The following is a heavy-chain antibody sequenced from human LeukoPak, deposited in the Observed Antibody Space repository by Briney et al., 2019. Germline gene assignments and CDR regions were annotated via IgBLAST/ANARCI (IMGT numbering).Heavy chain of an antibody. CDR2: IQYDGSNQ. CDR1: PFTFSSYG. V-gene: IGHV3-30*02. Sequence: GGSLRLSCAASPFTFSSYGMHWVRQAPGKGLEWVAYIQYDGSNQQYADSVKGRFSISRDNSKNTLYLQMNSLRVEDTAVYYCAKDGGNWYDSEGNYLMRSYMDVWGKGTTVTVSS. D-gene: IGHD3-16*01. CDR3: AKDGGNWYDSEGNYLMRSYMDV. J-gene: IGHJ6*03.